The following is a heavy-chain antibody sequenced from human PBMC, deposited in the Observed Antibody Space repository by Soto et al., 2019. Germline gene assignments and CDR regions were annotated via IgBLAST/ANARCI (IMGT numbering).Heavy chain of an antibody. Sequence: GASGKGSCKASGGTFSSYAISWLRQTPGQGLEWMGGIIPIFGTSNYAQRFQGRVTITADESTSTAYMELSSLRSEDTAVYYCARLNDYVSNYYYGMDVWGQGTTVTVSS. CDR2: IIPIFGTS. V-gene: IGHV1-69*13. J-gene: IGHJ6*02. D-gene: IGHD3-16*01. CDR3: ARLNDYVSNYYYGMDV. CDR1: GGTFSSYA.